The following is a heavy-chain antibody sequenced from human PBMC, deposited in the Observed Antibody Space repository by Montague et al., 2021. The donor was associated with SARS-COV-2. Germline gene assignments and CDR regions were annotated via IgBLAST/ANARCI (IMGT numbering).Heavy chain of an antibody. V-gene: IGHV4-30-4*08. CDR3: ARDHSS. D-gene: IGHD2-21*01. Sequence: TLSLTCTVSGGSITSSAYYWSWIRQSPGKGLEWIGTIYYSGNTYSNPSLKSRLTISMDTSKSQVSLKINSVTAADTAVFYCARDHSSLGQGTLVTVSS. J-gene: IGHJ5*02. CDR1: GGSITSSAYY. CDR2: IYYSGNT.